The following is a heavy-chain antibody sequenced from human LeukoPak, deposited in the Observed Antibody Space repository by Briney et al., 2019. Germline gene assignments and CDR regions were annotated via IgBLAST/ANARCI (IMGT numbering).Heavy chain of an antibody. CDR3: AVDGSGSYYFDY. CDR2: ISSSSSYI. V-gene: IGHV3-21*01. D-gene: IGHD3-10*01. Sequence: GGSLRLSCAASGFTFSSYSMNWVRQAPGKGLKCVSSISSSSSYIYYADSVKGRFTISRDNAKNSLYLQMNSLRAEDTAVYYCAVDGSGSYYFDYWGQGTLVTVST. CDR1: GFTFSSYS. J-gene: IGHJ4*02.